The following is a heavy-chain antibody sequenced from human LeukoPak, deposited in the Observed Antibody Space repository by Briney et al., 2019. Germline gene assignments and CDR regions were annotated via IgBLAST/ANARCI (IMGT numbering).Heavy chain of an antibody. CDR3: ARDRSTVDYYGLDV. Sequence: SETLSLTCTVSGGSISSGDFYWSWIRQPPEKGLEYIGYVYYSGITFYNPSLRSRITISIDTSKNQFSLKLSSVTAADTAVYYCARDRSTVDYYGLDVWGQGTTVIVSS. J-gene: IGHJ6*02. V-gene: IGHV4-30-4*01. D-gene: IGHD4-23*01. CDR2: VYYSGIT. CDR1: GGSISSGDFY.